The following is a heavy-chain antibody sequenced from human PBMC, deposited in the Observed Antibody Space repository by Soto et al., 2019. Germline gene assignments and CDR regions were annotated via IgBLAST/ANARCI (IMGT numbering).Heavy chain of an antibody. Sequence: ASVKVSCKASGGTFSSYAISWVRQAPGQGLEWMGGIIPIFGTANYAQKFQGRVTITADESTSTAYMELSSLRSEDTAVYYCARGTYYDFWSGPYYFDYWGQGTLVTVSS. CDR1: GGTFSSYA. CDR2: IIPIFGTA. J-gene: IGHJ4*02. CDR3: ARGTYYDFWSGPYYFDY. D-gene: IGHD3-3*01. V-gene: IGHV1-69*13.